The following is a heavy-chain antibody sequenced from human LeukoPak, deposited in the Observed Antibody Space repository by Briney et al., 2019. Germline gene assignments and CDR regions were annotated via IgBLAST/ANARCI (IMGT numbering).Heavy chain of an antibody. V-gene: IGHV4-59*08. CDR1: GNSISSYY. CDR2: IYYSGST. J-gene: IGHJ6*04. D-gene: IGHD3-9*01. Sequence: PSETLSLTCTVSGNSISSYYWSWIRQPPGKGLEWIGYIYYSGSTNNNPSLKSRVTISVDTSKNQFSLKLSSVTAADTAVYYCARLMPMVLTGQRYFYHPLDVWGKGTTVTVSS. CDR3: ARLMPMVLTGQRYFYHPLDV.